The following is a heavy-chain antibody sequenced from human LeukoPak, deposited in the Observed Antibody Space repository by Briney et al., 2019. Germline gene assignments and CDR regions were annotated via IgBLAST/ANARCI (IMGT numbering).Heavy chain of an antibody. D-gene: IGHD6-19*01. V-gene: IGHV4-34*01. CDR1: GGSFSGYY. J-gene: IGHJ4*02. Sequence: SETLSLTCAVYGGSFSGYYWSWIRQPPGKGLEWIGEINHSGSTNYNPSLKSRVTISVDTSKNQFSLKLSSVTAADTAVYYCARHRGYSSGWYKEAYFDYWGQGTLVTVSS. CDR3: ARHRGYSSGWYKEAYFDY. CDR2: INHSGST.